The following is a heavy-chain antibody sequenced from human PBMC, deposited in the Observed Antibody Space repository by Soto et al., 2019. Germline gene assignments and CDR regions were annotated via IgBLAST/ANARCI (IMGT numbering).Heavy chain of an antibody. CDR2: IYWDDDE. CDR3: ARDSSGWFGFDY. CDR1: GFSLNTRGVG. J-gene: IGHJ4*02. Sequence: QITLKESGPPLVKPTQTLTLTCTFSGFSLNTRGVGVGWIRQPPGKALEWLALIYWDDDERFSPSLRSRLTITKDTSKNQVVLTMTNMDPLDTATYYCARDSSGWFGFDYWGQGTLVTVSS. D-gene: IGHD6-19*01. V-gene: IGHV2-5*02.